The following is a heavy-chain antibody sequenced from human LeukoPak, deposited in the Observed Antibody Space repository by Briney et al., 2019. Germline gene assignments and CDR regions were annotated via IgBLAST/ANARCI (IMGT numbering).Heavy chain of an antibody. V-gene: IGHV3-74*01. CDR3: ARERRYDFWSGSSDAFDI. J-gene: IGHJ3*02. CDR1: GFTFSSYW. D-gene: IGHD3-3*01. Sequence: GGSLRLSCAASGFTFSSYWMHWVRQAPGKGLVWVSRINSDGSSTSYADSVKGRFTISRDNAKNTLYLQMNSLRAEDTAVYYCARERRYDFWSGSSDAFDIWGQGTMVTVSS. CDR2: INSDGSST.